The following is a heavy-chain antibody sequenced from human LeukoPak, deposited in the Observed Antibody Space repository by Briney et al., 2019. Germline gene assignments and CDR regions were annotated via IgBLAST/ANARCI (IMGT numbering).Heavy chain of an antibody. CDR1: GYTFTGYY. CDR2: IDPNRGGT. CDR3: ARVNPTSFSANYYDSSGYST. J-gene: IGHJ5*02. V-gene: IGHV1-2*02. D-gene: IGHD3-22*01. Sequence: ASVKVSCKASGYTFTGYYMNWVRQAPGQGLEWMGWIDPNRGGTNYAQKFQGRVTMTRDTSISTAYMELSRLRSDDTAVYYCARVNPTSFSANYYDSSGYSTWGQGTLVTVSS.